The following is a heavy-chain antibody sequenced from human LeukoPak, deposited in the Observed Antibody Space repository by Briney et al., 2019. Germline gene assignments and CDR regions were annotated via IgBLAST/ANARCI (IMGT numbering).Heavy chain of an antibody. V-gene: IGHV3-23*01. CDR1: GFTFSSYA. D-gene: IGHD6-19*01. CDR3: AKDHSSGWYAFDY. J-gene: IGHJ4*02. Sequence: GGSLRLSCAASGFTFSSYAMSWVRQAPGEGLEWVSAISGSGSSTYYADSVNGRFTISRDNSKNMLYLQMNSLRAEDTAVYYCAKDHSSGWYAFDYWGQGTLVTVSS. CDR2: ISGSGSST.